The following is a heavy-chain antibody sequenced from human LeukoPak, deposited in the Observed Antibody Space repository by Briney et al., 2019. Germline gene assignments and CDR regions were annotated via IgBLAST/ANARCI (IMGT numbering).Heavy chain of an antibody. Sequence: SETLSLTCAVYGDSFSGFYWTWVRQAPGKGLEWIGEISYSGTPRYHPSINSRLTITLDTSKKQISLNLSPVTAADTAVYFCVRGNVKHYHSVADEYYYYMDVWGKGTAVIVSS. D-gene: IGHD6-19*01. CDR2: ISYSGTP. J-gene: IGHJ6*03. V-gene: IGHV4-34*01. CDR1: GDSFSGFY. CDR3: VRGNVKHYHSVADEYYYYMDV.